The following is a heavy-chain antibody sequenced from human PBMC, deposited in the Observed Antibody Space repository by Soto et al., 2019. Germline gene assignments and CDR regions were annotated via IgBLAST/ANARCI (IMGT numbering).Heavy chain of an antibody. CDR1: GFTFSSYA. V-gene: IGHV3-30-3*01. D-gene: IGHD2-21*01. CDR2: ISYDGSNK. CDR3: SRGDGLRLLPDWHFNL. Sequence: GGSLRLSCAASGFTFSSYAMHWVRQAPGKGLEWVALISYDGSNKYYADSMKGRFTTSRDNSMNTLYLQMSSLRADETAVYYCSRGDGLRLLPDWHFNLWGRGTLVTVSS. J-gene: IGHJ2*01.